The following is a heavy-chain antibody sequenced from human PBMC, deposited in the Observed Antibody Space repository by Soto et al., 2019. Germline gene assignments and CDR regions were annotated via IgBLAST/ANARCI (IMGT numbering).Heavy chain of an antibody. CDR2: VNWNGGST. CDR3: VRGESLNVGF. CDR1: GITFDDEG. D-gene: IGHD1-1*01. Sequence: EVPLVESGGGVLRPGGSLRLSCAASGITFDDEGMSRPRQAPGKGPVWFSGVNWNGGSTGYADSVKGRFTISSDIAKTSLYLEMNSLRAEDTAVYYCVRGESLNVGFWGPGNMGTVSS. V-gene: IGHV3-20*04. J-gene: IGHJ4*02.